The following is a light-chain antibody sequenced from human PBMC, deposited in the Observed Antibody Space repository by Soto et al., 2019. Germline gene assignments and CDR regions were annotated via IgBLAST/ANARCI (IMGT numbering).Light chain of an antibody. CDR1: QGISTY. CDR3: QQLNAYPLT. V-gene: IGKV1-9*01. Sequence: DIQLTQSPSLLSASVGDRVTITCRASQGISTYLAWYQQTSGKAPKLLISAASTLQRGVPSRFSGSVSGTQFTLTIRSLQPEDFTTYYCQQLNAYPLTLGGGTRVEIK. J-gene: IGKJ4*01. CDR2: AAS.